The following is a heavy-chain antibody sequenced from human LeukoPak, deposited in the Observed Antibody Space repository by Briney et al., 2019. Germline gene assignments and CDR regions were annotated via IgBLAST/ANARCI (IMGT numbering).Heavy chain of an antibody. V-gene: IGHV1-46*01. Sequence: ASVKVSCKASGYTFTSYYMHWVRQAPGQGLEWMGIINPSGGSTSYARKFQGRVTMTRDTSTSTVYMELSSLRSEDTAVYYCARDLGLLWFGELTYWFDPWGQGTLVTVSS. CDR1: GYTFTSYY. CDR2: INPSGGST. CDR3: ARDLGLLWFGELTYWFDP. D-gene: IGHD3-10*01. J-gene: IGHJ5*02.